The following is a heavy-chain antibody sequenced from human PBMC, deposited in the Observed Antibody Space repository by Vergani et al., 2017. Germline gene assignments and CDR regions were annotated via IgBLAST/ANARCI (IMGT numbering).Heavy chain of an antibody. Sequence: QVQLVQSGAEVKKPGASVKVSCKASGYTFTGYYMHWVRQAPGQGLEWMGWINPNSGGTNYAQKFQGWVTMTRDTSISTAYMELSRLRSDDTAVYYCAREGGYCSSTSCYHFDYWGQRTLVTVSS. V-gene: IGHV1-2*04. CDR3: AREGGYCSSTSCYHFDY. J-gene: IGHJ4*02. CDR2: INPNSGGT. CDR1: GYTFTGYY. D-gene: IGHD2-2*01.